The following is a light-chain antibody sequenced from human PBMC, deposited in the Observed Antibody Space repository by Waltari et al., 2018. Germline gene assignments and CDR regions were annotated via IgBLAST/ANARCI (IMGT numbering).Light chain of an antibody. J-gene: IGLJ1*01. CDR2: EVS. V-gene: IGLV2-14*01. CDR3: SSYTSSSTGV. CDR1: RRDVCCLYY. Sequence: ALTPPSSVSGSPGPSITLPCPGTRRDVCCLYYFPGYQQHPGKAPKLMIYEVSNRPSGVSNRFSGSKSGNTASLTISGLQAEDEADYYCSSYTSSSTGVFGTGTKVTVL.